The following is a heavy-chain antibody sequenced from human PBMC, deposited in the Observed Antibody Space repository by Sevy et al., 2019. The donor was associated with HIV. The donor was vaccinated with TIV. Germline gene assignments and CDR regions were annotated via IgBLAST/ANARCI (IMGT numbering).Heavy chain of an antibody. CDR1: GFTFSVYW. J-gene: IGHJ4*02. CDR2: MKEDGSEK. D-gene: IGHD5-18*01. V-gene: IGHV3-7*01. CDR3: VREGVGGYSYSLDY. Sequence: GGSPRLSCAASGFTFSVYWMSWVRQAPGKGLEWVATMKEDGSEKYYVDSVKGRFTISRDNAKNSLYLQMNSLRAEDTAVYYCVREGVGGYSYSLDYWGQGTLVTVSS.